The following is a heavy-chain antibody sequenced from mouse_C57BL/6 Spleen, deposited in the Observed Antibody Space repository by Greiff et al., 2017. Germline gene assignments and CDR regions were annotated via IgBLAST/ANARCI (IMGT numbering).Heavy chain of an antibody. V-gene: IGHV1-54*01. CDR3: AREGIYDGSAFAY. CDR2: INPGSGGT. CDR1: GYAFTNYL. J-gene: IGHJ3*01. D-gene: IGHD2-3*01. Sequence: QVQLKQSGAELVRPGTSVKVSCKASGYAFTNYLIAWVKQRPGQGLEWIGVINPGSGGTNYNEKFKGKATLTADKSSSTAYMQLSSLTSEESAVYFCAREGIYDGSAFAYWGQGTLVTVSA.